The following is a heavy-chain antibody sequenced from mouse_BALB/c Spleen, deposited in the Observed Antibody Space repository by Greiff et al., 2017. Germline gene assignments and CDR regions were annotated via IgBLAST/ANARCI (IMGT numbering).Heavy chain of an antibody. D-gene: IGHD2-14*01. CDR3: ARRRYDYFDY. V-gene: IGHV14-3*02. CDR1: GFNIKDTY. J-gene: IGHJ2*01. CDR2: IDPANGNT. Sequence: VQLKESGAELVKPGASVKLSCTASGFNIKDTYMHWVKQRPEQGLEWIGRIDPANGNTKYDPKFQGKATITADTSSNTAYLQLSSLTSEDTAVYYCARRRYDYFDYWGQGTTLTVSS.